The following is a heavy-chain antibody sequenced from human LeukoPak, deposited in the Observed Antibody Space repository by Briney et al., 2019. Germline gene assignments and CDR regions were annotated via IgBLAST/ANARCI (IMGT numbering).Heavy chain of an antibody. CDR2: IKSNTDGGTT. V-gene: IGHV3-15*01. J-gene: IGHJ4*02. D-gene: IGHD6-13*01. CDR1: GFTFSNAW. Sequence: PGGSLRLSCAASGFTFSNAWMSWVRQAPGKGLEWVGRIKSNTDGGTTDYAAPVKGRFTISRDDSKNTLYLQMNSLKTEDTAVYYCTTEGFRSSSWTKGSSDYWGQGTLVTVSS. CDR3: TTEGFRSSSWTKGSSDY.